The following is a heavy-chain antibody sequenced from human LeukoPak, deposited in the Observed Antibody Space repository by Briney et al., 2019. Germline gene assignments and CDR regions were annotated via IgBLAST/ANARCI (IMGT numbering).Heavy chain of an antibody. CDR1: EFTFSDDW. CDR3: STGAF. V-gene: IGHV3-15*01. CDR2: IKSKTDGGTT. J-gene: IGHJ4*02. Sequence: GGSLRLSCAASEFTFSDDWMSWVRQAPGKGLEWVGRIKSKTDGGTTDYAAPVEGRFTISRDDSKNLLYLQMKSLKTDDTGVYYCSTGAFWGQGTLVTVSS.